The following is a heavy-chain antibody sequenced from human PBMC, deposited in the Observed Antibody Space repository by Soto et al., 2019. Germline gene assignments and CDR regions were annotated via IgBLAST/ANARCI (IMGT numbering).Heavy chain of an antibody. CDR3: ARDDVSDNSGIAVAGTFSDYYYGMDV. V-gene: IGHV1-18*01. CDR2: ISAYNGNT. CDR1: GYTFTSYG. Sequence: GASVKVSCKASGYTFTSYGISWVRQAPGQGLEWMGWISAYNGNTNYAQRLQGRVTMTTDTSTSTAYMELRSLRSDDTAVYYCARDDVSDNSGIAVAGTFSDYYYGMDVWGQGTTVTVSS. D-gene: IGHD6-19*01. J-gene: IGHJ6*02.